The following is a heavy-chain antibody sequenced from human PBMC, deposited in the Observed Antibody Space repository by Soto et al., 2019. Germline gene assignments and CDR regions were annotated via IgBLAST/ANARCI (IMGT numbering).Heavy chain of an antibody. J-gene: IGHJ4*02. V-gene: IGHV4-39*01. Sequence: QLQLQESGPGLVKASETLSLTCRVSDGSMNSDSSYWGWIRQPPGKGLEWIGVINHSGRTYHNLSLKGRVTMSVDASRNQFSLKLTSMTAADTAVYYCARLGGYVSVGYYYLWDSWGQGTLVTVSS. CDR3: ARLGGYVSVGYYYLWDS. D-gene: IGHD3-22*01. CDR2: INHSGRT. CDR1: DGSMNSDSSY.